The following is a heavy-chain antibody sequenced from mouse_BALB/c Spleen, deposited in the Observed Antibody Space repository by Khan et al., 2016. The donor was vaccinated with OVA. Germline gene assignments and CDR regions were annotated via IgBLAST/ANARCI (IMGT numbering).Heavy chain of an antibody. CDR3: ASGVKYCTFDY. CDR2: INTETGEP. D-gene: IGHD1-3*01. Sequence: QIQLVQSGPELKKPGETVKISCKASGYTFTDYSMHWVKQAPGKGLKWMGWINTETGEPTYADDFKGRFAFSLETSASTAYLQINNLKNEDKGTDFCASGVKYCTFDYWGQGTTVTVSS. CDR1: GYTFTDYS. V-gene: IGHV9-2-1*01. J-gene: IGHJ2*01.